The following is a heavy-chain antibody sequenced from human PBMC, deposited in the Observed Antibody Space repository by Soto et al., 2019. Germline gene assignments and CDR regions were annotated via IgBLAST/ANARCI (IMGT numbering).Heavy chain of an antibody. CDR1: GGSINSNNYY. Sequence: SETLSLTCTVSGGSINSNNYYWAWIRQPPGKGLAWIASIYYDGSTYYNPSLKSRVSISVDTSKNHFSLKLSSATAADTAVYYCAKVVVAATRHTVFDSCGQGTLVTVSS. V-gene: IGHV4-39*02. J-gene: IGHJ4*02. D-gene: IGHD2-15*01. CDR2: IYYDGST. CDR3: AKVVVAATRHTVFDS.